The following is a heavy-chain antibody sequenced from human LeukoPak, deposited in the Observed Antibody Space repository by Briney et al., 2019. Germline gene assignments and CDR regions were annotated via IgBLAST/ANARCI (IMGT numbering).Heavy chain of an antibody. CDR2: INHSGST. V-gene: IGHV4-34*01. Sequence: SETLSLTCAVYGGSFSGYYWSWIRQPPGKGLEWIGEINHSGSTNYNPSLKSRVTISVDTSKNQFSLKLSSVTAADTAVYYCETLLYHYGSGSLYWGQGTLVTVSS. J-gene: IGHJ4*02. CDR3: ETLLYHYGSGSLY. D-gene: IGHD3-10*01. CDR1: GGSFSGYY.